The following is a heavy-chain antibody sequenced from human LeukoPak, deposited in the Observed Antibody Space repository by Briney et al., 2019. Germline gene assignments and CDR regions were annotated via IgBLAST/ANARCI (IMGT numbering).Heavy chain of an antibody. CDR1: GFTFSSYG. D-gene: IGHD2-15*01. CDR3: VRGYSFGPYGMDV. CDR2: ISDSGGST. V-gene: IGHV3-64D*09. J-gene: IGHJ6*02. Sequence: PGGSLRLSCVVSGFTFSSYGMHWVRQAPGKGLEYVSAISDSGGSTYYADSVKGRFTISRDNSKNTLYLQMSSLRAEDTAVYFCVRGYSFGPYGMDVWGQGTTVTVSS.